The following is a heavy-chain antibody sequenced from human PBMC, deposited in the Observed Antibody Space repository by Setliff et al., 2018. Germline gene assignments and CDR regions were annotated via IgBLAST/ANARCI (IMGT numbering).Heavy chain of an antibody. V-gene: IGHV3-9*03. CDR3: AKGYCSSTSCYVDY. CDR1: GFTFDDYA. D-gene: IGHD2-2*01. CDR2: ISWNSGIV. J-gene: IGHJ4*02. Sequence: SLKISCAASGFTFDDYAMHWVRQAPGKGLGWVSGISWNSGIVAYADSVKGRFTISRDNAKNSLYLQMNSLRAEDMALFYCAKGYCSSTSCYVDYWGQGTLVTVSS.